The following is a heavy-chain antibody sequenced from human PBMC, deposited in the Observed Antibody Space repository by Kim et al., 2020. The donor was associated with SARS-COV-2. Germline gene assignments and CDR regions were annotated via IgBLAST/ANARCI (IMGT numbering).Heavy chain of an antibody. V-gene: IGHV3-7*01. J-gene: IGHJ6*02. CDR1: GFTFSTYW. D-gene: IGHD2-2*01. CDR2: IKQDGSEK. CDR3: ARDLCVRDIVVVPAAMPAYYYYGMDV. Sequence: GGSLRLSCAASGFTFSTYWMSWVRQAPGKGLEWVANIKQDGSEKYYVDSVKGRFTISRDNAKNSLYLQMNSLRAEDTAVYYCARDLCVRDIVVVPAAMPAYYYYGMDVWGQGTTVTVSS.